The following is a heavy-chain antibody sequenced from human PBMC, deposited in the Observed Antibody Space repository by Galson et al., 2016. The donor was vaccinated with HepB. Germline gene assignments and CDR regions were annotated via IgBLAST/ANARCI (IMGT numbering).Heavy chain of an antibody. J-gene: IGHJ6*04. CDR3: ARGTVYYYDSSGYRSYYYYGMDV. D-gene: IGHD3-22*01. Sequence: SVKVSCKASGYTFISYAMHWVRQAPGPRLEWMGWINAGNGNTKYSQKFQGRVTITRDTSASTAYMEVSSLRSEDTAVYYCARGTVYYYDSSGYRSYYYYGMDVWGKGTAVTVSS. CDR2: INAGNGNT. V-gene: IGHV1-3*01. CDR1: GYTFISYA.